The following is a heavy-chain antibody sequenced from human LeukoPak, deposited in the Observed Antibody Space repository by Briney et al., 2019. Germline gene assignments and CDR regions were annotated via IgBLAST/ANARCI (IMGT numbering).Heavy chain of an antibody. CDR3: ARVAKERVGGVYYFDY. Sequence: SGGSLRLSCAASGFTFSDYDMHWVRQPTGKGLGWVAAIGTAGDTYYTGSVKGRFTISRENAKNSLYLQMNSLRAGDTAVYYCARVAKERVGGVYYFDYWGQGTLVTVSS. CDR2: IGTAGDT. J-gene: IGHJ4*02. D-gene: IGHD1-1*01. V-gene: IGHV3-13*01. CDR1: GFTFSDYD.